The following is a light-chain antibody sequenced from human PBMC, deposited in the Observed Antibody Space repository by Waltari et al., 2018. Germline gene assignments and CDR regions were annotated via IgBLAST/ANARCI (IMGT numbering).Light chain of an antibody. V-gene: IGLV3-1*01. CDR1: ILGNKY. CDR2: QDT. J-gene: IGLJ3*02. Sequence: SYELTQPPSVSVSPGQTASLTCSGDILGNKYASWYQQKPGQSPLLVIYQDTKRPSESPERFSGSKSANAATLTITGTQAMDEADYYCQALGTGAWVFGGGTKLTVL. CDR3: QALGTGAWV.